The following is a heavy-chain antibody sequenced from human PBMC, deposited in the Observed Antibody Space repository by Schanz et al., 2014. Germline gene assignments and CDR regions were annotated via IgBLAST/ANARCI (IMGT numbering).Heavy chain of an antibody. V-gene: IGHV1-69*09. J-gene: IGHJ4*02. CDR2: IIPSLGLA. CDR1: GGTFSSFG. CDR3: ARDRHECGAECYSVELFEI. D-gene: IGHD2-21*01. Sequence: QVHLVQSGAEVKKPGSSVKVSCKASGGTFSSFGINWVRQAPGQGLEWMGRIIPSLGLAKYEQKFQDKVTITADTSTTTAYMELSGLRSEDTTVYYYARDRHECGAECYSVELFEIWGQGTLVIVSS.